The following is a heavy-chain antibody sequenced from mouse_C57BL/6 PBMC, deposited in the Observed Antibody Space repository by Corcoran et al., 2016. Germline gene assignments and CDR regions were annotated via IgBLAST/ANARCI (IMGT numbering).Heavy chain of an antibody. D-gene: IGHD2-5*01. Sequence: QVQLKQSGAELVRPGASVKLSCKASGYTFTDYYINWVKQRPGQGLEWIARIYPGSGNTYYNEKFKGKATLTAEKSSSTAYMQLSSLTSEDSAVYFCARLGYDSKRAMDYWGQGTSVTVSS. CDR2: IYPGSGNT. CDR3: ARLGYDSKRAMDY. V-gene: IGHV1-76*01. CDR1: GYTFTDYY. J-gene: IGHJ4*01.